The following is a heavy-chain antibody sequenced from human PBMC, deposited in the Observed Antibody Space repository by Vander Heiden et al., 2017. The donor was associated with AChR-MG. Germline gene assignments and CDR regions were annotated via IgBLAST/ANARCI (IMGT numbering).Heavy chain of an antibody. CDR2: IYRDDDK. J-gene: IGHJ5*02. CDR3: AHTRGGYVLESFDP. V-gene: IGHV2-5*02. D-gene: IGHD5-12*01. Sequence: QITLKESGPMLVTPTQTLTLTCIVSGFSLSTNGVGVGWFRQPPGKALEWLALIYRDDDKRYSPSLRTRLTITKDTSKNHVVLTMTNMDPVDTATYYCAHTRGGYVLESFDPWGQGTLVTVSS. CDR1: GFSLSTNGVG.